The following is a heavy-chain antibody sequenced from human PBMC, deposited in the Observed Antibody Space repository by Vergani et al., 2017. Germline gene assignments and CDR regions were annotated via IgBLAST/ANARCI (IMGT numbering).Heavy chain of an antibody. V-gene: IGHV1-69*02. Sequence: QVQLVQSGAEVKKPGSSVKVSCKASGGTFSSYTISWVRQAPGQGLEWMGRIIPILGIANYAQNFQGRGTITAAKSTSTAYMELSSLRAEDTAVYYCASPGGYYGDAFDIWGQGTMVTVSS. CDR1: GGTFSSYT. CDR3: ASPGGYYGDAFDI. J-gene: IGHJ3*02. D-gene: IGHD3-3*01. CDR2: IIPILGIA.